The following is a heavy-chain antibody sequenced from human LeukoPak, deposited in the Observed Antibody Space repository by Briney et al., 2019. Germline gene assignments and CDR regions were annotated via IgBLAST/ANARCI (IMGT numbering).Heavy chain of an antibody. CDR3: TTGLSSSSWHGIDY. CDR1: RFTFTNAW. D-gene: IGHD6-13*01. Sequence: GGSLRLSCAATRFTFTNAWTSGVGQAPSKGLEGVGLIKSKTDGETTDYAAPVKGRFTISRGDSENTLYLQKNSLQTEDTAVYYCTTGLSSSSWHGIDYWGQGTLVTVSS. J-gene: IGHJ4*02. CDR2: IKSKTDGETT. V-gene: IGHV3-15*01.